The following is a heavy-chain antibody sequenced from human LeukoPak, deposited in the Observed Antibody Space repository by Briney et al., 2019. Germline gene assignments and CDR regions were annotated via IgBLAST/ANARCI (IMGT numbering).Heavy chain of an antibody. J-gene: IGHJ4*02. CDR3: ARGQYYGSGSYYHYYFDY. CDR2: IYSGGSM. CDR1: GFTVSSNY. D-gene: IGHD3-10*01. Sequence: GGSLRLSCAASGFTVSSNYMSWVRQAPGKGLEWVSVIYSGGSMYYADSVRGRFTISRDNSKNTLYLQMNSLRVEDTAVYYCARGQYYGSGSYYHYYFDYWGQGTLVTVSS. V-gene: IGHV3-66*01.